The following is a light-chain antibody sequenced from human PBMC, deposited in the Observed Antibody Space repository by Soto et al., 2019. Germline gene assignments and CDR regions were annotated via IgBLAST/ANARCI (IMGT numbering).Light chain of an antibody. J-gene: IGKJ2*01. CDR2: GAS. V-gene: IGKV3-20*01. CDR3: QQYGSSPMYT. Sequence: EIVLTQSPGTLSLSPGERATLSCRASQSVSSSYLAWYQQKPGQAPRLRIYGASSRATGIPDRFSGSGSGTDFTLTISSLEPEDYEVYYCQQYGSSPMYTFGQGTKLEIK. CDR1: QSVSSSY.